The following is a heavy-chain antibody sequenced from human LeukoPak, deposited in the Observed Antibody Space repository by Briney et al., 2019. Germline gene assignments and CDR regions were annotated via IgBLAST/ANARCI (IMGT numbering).Heavy chain of an antibody. CDR2: IYYSGST. CDR3: ASTTGYSSGPTPDLNWFDP. Sequence: SETLSLTCTVSGGSISSSSYYWGWIRQPPGKGLEWIGSIYYSGSTYYNPSLKSRVTISVDTSKNQFSLKLSSVTAADTAVYYCASTTGYSSGPTPDLNWFDPWGQGTLVTVSS. J-gene: IGHJ5*02. D-gene: IGHD6-19*01. CDR1: GGSISSSSYY. V-gene: IGHV4-39*07.